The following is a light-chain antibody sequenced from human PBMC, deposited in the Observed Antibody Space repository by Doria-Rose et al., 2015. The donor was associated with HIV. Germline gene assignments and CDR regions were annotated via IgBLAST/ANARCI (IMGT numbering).Light chain of an antibody. J-gene: IGKJ1*01. CDR2: AAS. Sequence: QSPSSLSASIGDRVTITCRASQTVSTYLNWFQQEPGKAPKLLIYAASRLQSGVPSRFSGSGSGTDFTLTISGLQPGDFATYYCQQTYSSPPWTVGQGSKVEMK. CDR1: QTVSTY. CDR3: QQTYSSPPWT. V-gene: IGKV1-39*01.